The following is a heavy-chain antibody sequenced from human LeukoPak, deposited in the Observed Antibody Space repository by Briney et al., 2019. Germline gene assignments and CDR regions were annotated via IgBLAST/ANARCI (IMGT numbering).Heavy chain of an antibody. CDR1: GFIFSNYW. V-gene: IGHV3-74*03. Sequence: GGSLRLSCAASGFIFSNYWVHWVRQAPGKGLVWVSRINRDGSTTKYADSVKGRFTVSRDNAKNTLNLQMNSLRAEDTAVYYCARDKKSGESSEIDYWGQGTLVTVSS. J-gene: IGHJ4*02. D-gene: IGHD3-10*01. CDR3: ARDKKSGESSEIDY. CDR2: INRDGSTT.